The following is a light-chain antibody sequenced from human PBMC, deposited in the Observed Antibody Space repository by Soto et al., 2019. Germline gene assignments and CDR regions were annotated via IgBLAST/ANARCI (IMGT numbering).Light chain of an antibody. V-gene: IGKV2-28*01. Sequence: DVVMTQSPLTLPVTPGEPASISCRSSESLLYNNTYNYLDWYVQKPGQSPQLLIYFGSNRAPGVPDRFSGSGSGTDFTLKINRLEAEDVGTYYCMQALQSLTFGQGTRLEI. CDR2: FGS. CDR3: MQALQSLT. CDR1: ESLLYNNTYNY. J-gene: IGKJ5*01.